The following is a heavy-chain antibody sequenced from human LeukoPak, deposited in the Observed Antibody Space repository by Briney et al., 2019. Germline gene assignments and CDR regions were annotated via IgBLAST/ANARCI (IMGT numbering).Heavy chain of an antibody. V-gene: IGHV3-30*04. CDR3: ARDRMGEYSSGWYNFDY. CDR1: GFTFSSYA. D-gene: IGHD6-19*01. CDR2: ISYDGSNR. J-gene: IGHJ4*02. Sequence: PGRSLTLACPASGFTFSSYAMHWVRQAPGKGLEWVAVISYDGSNRYYADSVKGRFTISRDNSKNTLYLQMNSLRAEDTAVYYCARDRMGEYSSGWYNFDYWGQGTLVTVSS.